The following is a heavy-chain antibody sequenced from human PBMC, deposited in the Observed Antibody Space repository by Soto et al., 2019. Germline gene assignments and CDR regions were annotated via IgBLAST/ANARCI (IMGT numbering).Heavy chain of an antibody. Sequence: LGESLKISCKGSGYSFTSYWISWVRQMPGKGLEWMGRIDPSDSYTNYSPSFQGHVTISADKSISTAYLQWSSLKASDTAMYYCARQDYYDSSGYYYTHYYYYGMDVWGQGTTVTVSS. CDR3: ARQDYYDSSGYYYTHYYYYGMDV. D-gene: IGHD3-22*01. CDR2: IDPSDSYT. CDR1: GYSFTSYW. J-gene: IGHJ6*02. V-gene: IGHV5-10-1*01.